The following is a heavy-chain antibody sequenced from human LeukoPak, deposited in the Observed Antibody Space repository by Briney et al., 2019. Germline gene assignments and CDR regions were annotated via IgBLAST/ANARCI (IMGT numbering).Heavy chain of an antibody. J-gene: IGHJ5*02. CDR3: ASGHIAARPYWFDP. V-gene: IGHV1-69*05. Sequence: GASVKVSCKASGYTFTSYGISWVRQAPGQGLEWMGGIIPIFGTANYAQKFQGRVTITTDESTSTAYMELSSLRSEDTAVYYCASGHIAARPYWFDPWGQGTLVTVSS. CDR2: IIPIFGTA. D-gene: IGHD6-6*01. CDR1: GYTFTSYG.